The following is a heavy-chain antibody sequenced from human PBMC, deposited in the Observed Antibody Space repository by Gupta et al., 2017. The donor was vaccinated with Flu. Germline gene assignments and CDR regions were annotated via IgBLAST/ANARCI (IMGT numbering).Heavy chain of an antibody. V-gene: IGHV3-33*01. CDR2: IWYDGSNK. J-gene: IGHJ6*02. CDR1: GFTFSSYA. CDR3: ARVEAGNAAADRYYYYGMDV. Sequence: QVQLVESGGGVVQPGRSLGLSCAASGFTFSSYAMHWVRQAPGKGLEWVAGIWYDGSNKYYADSVKGRFTISRDNSKNTLYLQMNSLRGEDTAVYYCARVEAGNAAADRYYYYGMDVWGPGTTVTVSS. D-gene: IGHD6-13*01.